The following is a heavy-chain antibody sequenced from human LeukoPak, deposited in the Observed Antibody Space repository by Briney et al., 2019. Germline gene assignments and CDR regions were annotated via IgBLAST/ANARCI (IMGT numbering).Heavy chain of an antibody. J-gene: IGHJ4*02. V-gene: IGHV6-1*01. CDR3: ARGAPGY. CDR1: GDSVSSNSVA. Sequence: SQTLSLTCVISGDSVSSNSVAWNWIRQSPSRGLEWLGRTYYRSKWYYDYAVSLKSRITINPDTSKNQFSLKLSSVTAADTAVYYCARGAPGYWGQGTLVTVSS. CDR2: TYYRSKWYY.